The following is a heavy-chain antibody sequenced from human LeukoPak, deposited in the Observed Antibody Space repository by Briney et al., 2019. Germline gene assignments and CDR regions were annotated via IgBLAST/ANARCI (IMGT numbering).Heavy chain of an antibody. V-gene: IGHV3-30*04. CDR1: GFTFSSYA. CDR2: ISYDGSNK. CDR3: ARDSRPTFSYFDC. Sequence: ARSLTLSCAASGFTFSSYAMHWVRQAPGKGLEWVAVISYDGSNKYYADSVKGRFTISRDSSKNTLYLQMNSLRAEDTAVYYCARDSRPTFSYFDCWGQGTLVTVSS. J-gene: IGHJ4*02. D-gene: IGHD3-16*01.